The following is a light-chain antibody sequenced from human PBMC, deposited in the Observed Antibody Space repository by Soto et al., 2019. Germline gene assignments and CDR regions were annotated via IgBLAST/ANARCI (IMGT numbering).Light chain of an antibody. CDR3: QQYAGTPLT. CDR1: QSVSSNY. CDR2: GAS. V-gene: IGKV3-20*01. Sequence: EIVLTQSPGSLSLSPGERATLSCRASQSVSSNYLAWYQQKPGQAPRLLIYGASSRATGIPDRFSGSGSGTDFTLTISRLEPEDFAVYYCQQYAGTPLTFGGGTKVDIK. J-gene: IGKJ4*01.